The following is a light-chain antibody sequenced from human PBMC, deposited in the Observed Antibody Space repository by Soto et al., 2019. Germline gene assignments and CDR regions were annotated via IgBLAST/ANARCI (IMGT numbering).Light chain of an antibody. CDR1: QSVNSSY. CDR2: GAS. J-gene: IGKJ1*01. Sequence: EIVLTQSTGTMSLSPGERFTRSGLASQSVNSSYLAWYQHKPGQAPRLLIYGASTRATGITDRFSGSGSGTDFTLTIARLEPGDFAVYYCQPYGNSPQTVGQGTKVEIK. V-gene: IGKV3-20*01. CDR3: QPYGNSPQT.